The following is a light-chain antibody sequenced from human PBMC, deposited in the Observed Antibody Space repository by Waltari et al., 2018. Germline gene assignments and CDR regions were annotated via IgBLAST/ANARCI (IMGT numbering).Light chain of an antibody. CDR2: TND. CDR3: AVWDDSLNGPL. V-gene: IGLV1-44*01. CDR1: SSNIGSNS. J-gene: IGLJ2*01. Sequence: QSVLTQPPSASGTPGQRVSISCSGSSSNIGSNSVNWYQQLPGTAPKLLIYTNDQRPSGVPDRFSGSKSGTSASLAISGLQSEDEAEYHCAVWDDSLNGPLFGGGTKLTVL.